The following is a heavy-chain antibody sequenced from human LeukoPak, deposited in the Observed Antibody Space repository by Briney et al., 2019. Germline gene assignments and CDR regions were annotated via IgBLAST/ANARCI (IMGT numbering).Heavy chain of an antibody. V-gene: IGHV4-59*11. Sequence: PSETLSLTCTVSGGSISSHYWSWIRQPPGKGMEWIGYIYYSGSTNYNPSLKSRVTISVDTSKNQFSLKLSSVTAADTAVYYCARGRSYNWNDFDPWGQGTLVTVSS. D-gene: IGHD1-1*01. CDR1: GGSISSHY. CDR2: IYYSGST. J-gene: IGHJ5*02. CDR3: ARGRSYNWNDFDP.